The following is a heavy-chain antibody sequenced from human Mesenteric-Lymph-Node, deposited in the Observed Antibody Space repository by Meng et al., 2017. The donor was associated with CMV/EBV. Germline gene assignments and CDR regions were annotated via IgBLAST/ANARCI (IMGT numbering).Heavy chain of an antibody. Sequence: SETLSLTCTVSGASISRSSYYWGWIRQPPGKGLEWIGSIYYSGSTYYNPSLKSRVTISVDKSKNWFSLNLSSVTAADTAVYYCARNMWGSSGQWTYDYWGQGTLVTVSS. CDR1: GASISRSSYY. J-gene: IGHJ4*02. D-gene: IGHD3-16*01. V-gene: IGHV4-39*07. CDR3: ARNMWGSSGQWTYDY. CDR2: IYYSGST.